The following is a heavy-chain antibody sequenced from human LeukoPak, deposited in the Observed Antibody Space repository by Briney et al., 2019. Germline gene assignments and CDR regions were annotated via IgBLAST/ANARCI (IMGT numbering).Heavy chain of an antibody. CDR2: ISSRGVTT. D-gene: IGHD7-27*01. J-gene: IGHJ4*02. Sequence: GGSLRLSCAASGFTFNSYAMCWVRQAPGKGLEWVSGISSRGVTTYYADSVRGRFTISRDNPKSTVYLQMNSLRAEDTAVYYCAKVPNWQSRYFDHWGQGAQVTVSS. CDR1: GFTFNSYA. V-gene: IGHV3-23*01. CDR3: AKVPNWQSRYFDH.